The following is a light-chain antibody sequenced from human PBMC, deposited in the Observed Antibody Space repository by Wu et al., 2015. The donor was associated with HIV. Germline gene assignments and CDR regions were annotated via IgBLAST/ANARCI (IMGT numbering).Light chain of an antibody. Sequence: DIHMTQSPSSLSASVGDRVNITCRASQNIGNSLAWHQQKPGKAPKILLYATSRLESGVPPRFSGSGSETDFTLTISSLQPEDFAAYYCQQHFGIPWSFGQGTKLEI. V-gene: IGKV1-NL1*01. CDR3: QQHFGIPWS. CDR1: QNIGNS. J-gene: IGKJ2*04. CDR2: ATS.